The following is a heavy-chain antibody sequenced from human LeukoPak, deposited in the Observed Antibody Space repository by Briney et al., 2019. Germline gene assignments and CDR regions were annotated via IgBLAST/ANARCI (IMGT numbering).Heavy chain of an antibody. CDR2: VYYTGST. Sequence: KPSETLSRTCPGSGGSSSNYYYWTWIRQPPGKGLERIGYVYYTGSTNFNPALKSRVTMSLDTSRNQFSLKLTSLTAADTAVYYCARGAMATTPFFDYWGQGTLVTVSS. J-gene: IGHJ4*02. CDR1: GGSSSNYY. CDR3: ARGAMATTPFFDY. D-gene: IGHD5-24*01. V-gene: IGHV4-59*01.